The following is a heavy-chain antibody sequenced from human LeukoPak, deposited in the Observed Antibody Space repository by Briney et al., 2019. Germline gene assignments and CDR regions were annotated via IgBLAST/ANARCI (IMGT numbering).Heavy chain of an antibody. CDR1: GYTFINYG. Sequence: GGSLRLSCAASGYTFINYGMHWVRQAPGKGLEWVAVISYDGSKVFYGDFVKGRFTISRDDSKDTVYLQMNSLRVEDRAVYYCAKDDAGLPDYWGQGTLVTVSS. V-gene: IGHV3-30*18. CDR3: AKDDAGLPDY. J-gene: IGHJ4*02. D-gene: IGHD2-15*01. CDR2: ISYDGSKV.